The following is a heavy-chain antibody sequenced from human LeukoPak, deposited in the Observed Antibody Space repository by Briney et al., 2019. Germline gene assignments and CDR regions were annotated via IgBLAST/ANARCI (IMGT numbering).Heavy chain of an antibody. V-gene: IGHV3-38-3*01. CDR1: GFTVSSNE. D-gene: IGHD4/OR15-4a*01. J-gene: IGHJ4*02. CDR2: ISGGST. CDR3: ARRAGAYSHPYDY. Sequence: GGSLRLSCAASGFTVSSNEMSWARQAPGKGLEWVSSISGGSTYYAYSRKGRFTISRDNSKNTLHLQMNSLRAEDTAVYYCARRAGAYSHPYDYWGQGTLVTVSS.